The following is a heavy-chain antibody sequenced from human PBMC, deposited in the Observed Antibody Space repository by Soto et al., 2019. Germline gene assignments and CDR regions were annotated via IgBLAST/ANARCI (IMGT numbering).Heavy chain of an antibody. CDR3: AKLATTTVVFDY. CDR1: GFTVSSTNY. Sequence: PGGSLRLSCVVSGFTVSSTNYMSWVRQAPGKGLERVSVLYPGYTTFYADSVKGRFTISRDNSKNTLYLQMNSLRAEDTAVYYCAKLATTTVVFDYWGQGTLVTVSS. D-gene: IGHD4-17*01. CDR2: LYPGYTT. J-gene: IGHJ4*02. V-gene: IGHV3-53*05.